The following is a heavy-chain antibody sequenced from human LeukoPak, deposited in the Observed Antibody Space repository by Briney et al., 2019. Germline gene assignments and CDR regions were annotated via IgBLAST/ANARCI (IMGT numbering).Heavy chain of an antibody. CDR2: IRCDGSNK. CDR3: TKGGTGTTLEYYYMDV. CDR1: GFTFCSYG. V-gene: IGHV3-30*02. Sequence: PGGSLRLSCSASGFTFCSYGRHWVRQAPGKGLEWVAFIRCDGSNKYSADSVKGRFTISRDNSNNTLYLQMNRLRAEDTVVYYCTKGGTGTTLEYYYMDVWGKGTTVTVSS. J-gene: IGHJ6*03. D-gene: IGHD1-7*01.